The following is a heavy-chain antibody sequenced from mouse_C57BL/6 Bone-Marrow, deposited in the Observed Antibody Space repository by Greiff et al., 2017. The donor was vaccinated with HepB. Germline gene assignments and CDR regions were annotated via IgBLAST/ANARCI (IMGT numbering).Heavy chain of an antibody. D-gene: IGHD1-1*01. V-gene: IGHV1-81*01. Sequence: VQLQQPGAELVKPGASVKVSCKASGYTFTSYGISWVKQRTGQGLEWIGEIYPRSGNTYYNEKFKGKATLTADKSSSTAYMELRSLTSEDSAVYFCAREGDYYGSSGKNYYFDYWGQGTTLTVSS. CDR3: AREGDYYGSSGKNYYFDY. J-gene: IGHJ2*01. CDR2: IYPRSGNT. CDR1: GYTFTSYG.